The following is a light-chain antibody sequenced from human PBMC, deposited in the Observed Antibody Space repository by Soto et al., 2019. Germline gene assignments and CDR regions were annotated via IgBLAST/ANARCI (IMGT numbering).Light chain of an antibody. J-gene: IGKJ1*01. CDR2: KAS. CDR1: QSIDTW. Sequence: DIQMTQSPSTLSASVGDTVTITCRASQSIDTWLAWHQQKPGRAPKLLISKASTLQGGVPSRFSGSGSGTDFTLTISGLQPDDFAIYYCQQYNSYRAFGQGTKVEI. V-gene: IGKV1-5*03. CDR3: QQYNSYRA.